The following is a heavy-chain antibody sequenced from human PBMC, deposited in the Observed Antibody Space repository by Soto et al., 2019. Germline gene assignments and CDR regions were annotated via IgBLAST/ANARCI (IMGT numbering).Heavy chain of an antibody. CDR2: ISAYNGNT. D-gene: IGHD2-15*01. Sequence: ASVKVSCKASGYTFTSYGISWVRQAPGQGLEWMGWISAYNGNTNYAQKLQGRVTMTTDTSTSTAYMQMNSLTVEDAAVYYCTKDRVPDGIYSLDYWGQGALVTVSS. V-gene: IGHV1-18*01. J-gene: IGHJ4*02. CDR1: GYTFTSYG. CDR3: TKDRVPDGIYSLDY.